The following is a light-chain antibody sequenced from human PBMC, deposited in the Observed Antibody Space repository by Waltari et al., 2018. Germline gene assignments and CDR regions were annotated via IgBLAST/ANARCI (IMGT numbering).Light chain of an antibody. Sequence: SYVLTQPPSVSVAPGKTARITCGVNSIGSKSVHWYQQKPGQAPVLVVYDDSDRPSGIPERFSGSNSGNTATLTISRVEAGDEADYYCQVWDSSSDHHVVFGGGTKLTVL. CDR2: DDS. CDR1: SIGSKS. V-gene: IGLV3-21*03. CDR3: QVWDSSSDHHVV. J-gene: IGLJ2*01.